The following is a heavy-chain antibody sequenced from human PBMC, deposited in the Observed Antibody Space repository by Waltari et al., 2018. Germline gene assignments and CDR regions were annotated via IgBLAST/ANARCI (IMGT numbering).Heavy chain of an antibody. V-gene: IGHV4-38-2*01. Sequence: QVQLQESGPGLVKPSETLSLTCAVSGYSISSGYYWGWTRQPPGKGLEWIGSIYHSGSTYYNPSLKSRVTISVDTSKNQFSLKLSSVTAADTAVYYCARGLTTVSNFDYWGQGTLVTVSS. CDR1: GYSISSGYY. CDR2: IYHSGST. D-gene: IGHD4-17*01. CDR3: ARGLTTVSNFDY. J-gene: IGHJ4*02.